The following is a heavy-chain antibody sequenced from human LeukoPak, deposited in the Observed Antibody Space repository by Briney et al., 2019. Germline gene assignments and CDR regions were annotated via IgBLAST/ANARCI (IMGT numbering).Heavy chain of an antibody. J-gene: IGHJ4*02. CDR1: GFTFSSYA. D-gene: IGHD6-25*01. CDR3: AAISYSGTWPVGY. CDR2: ISAGGDTT. Sequence: GGSLRLSCAASGFTFSSYAMSWVRQAPGEGLEWVSGISAGGDTTYTADSVRGRFTISRDNSNNTLYLQMKTLTAEDTAVYYCAAISYSGTWPVGYWGQGTLVTVTA. V-gene: IGHV3-23*01.